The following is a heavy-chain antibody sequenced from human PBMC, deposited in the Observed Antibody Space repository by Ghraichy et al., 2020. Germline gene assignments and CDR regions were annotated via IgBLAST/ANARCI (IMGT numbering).Heavy chain of an antibody. J-gene: IGHJ6*02. CDR1: GFPFSRYA. CDR3: AKILVEDLLHYWYGMDV. V-gene: IGHV3-23*01. Sequence: GSLNISCAASGFPFSRYAMVWVRQAPGKGLESISSISGSGADTYYTDSVKGRFTIFRDNSKTTLYLQMNSLRAEDTAVYYCAKILVEDLLHYWYGMDVWGQGTTVTVSS. D-gene: IGHD2-2*01. CDR2: ISGSGADT.